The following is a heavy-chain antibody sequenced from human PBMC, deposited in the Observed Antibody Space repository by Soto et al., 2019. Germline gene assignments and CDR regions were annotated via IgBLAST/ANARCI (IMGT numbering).Heavy chain of an antibody. CDR3: ASRQKDYYGSGSYYLYYGMDV. D-gene: IGHD3-10*01. CDR1: GGTFSSYA. Sequence: SVKVSCKASGGTFSSYAISWVRQAPGQGLEWMGGIIPIFGTANYAQKFQGRVTITADESTSTAYMELSSLRSEDTAVYYCASRQKDYYGSGSYYLYYGMDVWGQGTTVTVSS. V-gene: IGHV1-69*13. CDR2: IIPIFGTA. J-gene: IGHJ6*02.